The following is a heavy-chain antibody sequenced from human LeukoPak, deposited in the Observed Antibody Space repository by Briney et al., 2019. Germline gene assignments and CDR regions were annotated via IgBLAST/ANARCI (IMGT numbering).Heavy chain of an antibody. Sequence: SETLSLTCTVSGGSISSYYWRWIRQPPGKGLEWIGYIYYSGSTNYNPSLKSRVTISVDTSKNQFSLKLSSVTAADTAVYDCARGYYYGMDVWGQRTTVTVSS. CDR3: ARGYYYGMDV. V-gene: IGHV4-59*01. CDR1: GGSISSYY. CDR2: IYYSGST. J-gene: IGHJ6*02.